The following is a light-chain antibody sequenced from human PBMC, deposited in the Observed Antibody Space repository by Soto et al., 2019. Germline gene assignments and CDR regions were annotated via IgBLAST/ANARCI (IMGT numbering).Light chain of an antibody. V-gene: IGLV2-14*01. CDR2: EVS. Sequence: QSALTQPASVSGSPGQSITISCTGYIHYDFVSWYQQHPGTAPKLVIYEVSNRPSGTSDRFSGSKSGHTASLTISGLQTEDYAVYYCGSYTSSSNYVLGTGTKVTVL. CDR3: GSYTSSSNYV. J-gene: IGLJ1*01. CDR1: IHYDF.